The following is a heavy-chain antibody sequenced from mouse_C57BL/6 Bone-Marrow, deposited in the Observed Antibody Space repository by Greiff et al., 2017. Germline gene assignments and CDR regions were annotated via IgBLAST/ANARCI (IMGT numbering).Heavy chain of an antibody. CDR3: ARNLYYVYDVYFDV. CDR2: IDPSASYT. D-gene: IGHD2-2*01. Sequence: QVQLQQPGAELVMPGASVKLSCKASGYTFTSYWMHWVKQRPGQGLEWIGEIDPSASYTNYKQKFKGKSTLNVDKSSRTAYMQLSSLTSEDSAVYYVARNLYYVYDVYFDVWGTGTTVTVSS. V-gene: IGHV1-69*01. J-gene: IGHJ1*03. CDR1: GYTFTSYW.